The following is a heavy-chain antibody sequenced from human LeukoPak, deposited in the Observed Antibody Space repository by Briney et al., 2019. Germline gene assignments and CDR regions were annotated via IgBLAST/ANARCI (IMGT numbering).Heavy chain of an antibody. V-gene: IGHV1-8*01. CDR1: GYTFTSYD. Sequence: ASVKVSCKASGYTFTSYDINWVRQATGQGLEWMGWMNPNSGNTGYAQKFQGRVTMTRDTSIITAYMELTSLTSDDTAVYYCARDRAGDPDYSFDQWGQGTLVTVSS. CDR3: ARDRAGDPDYSFDQ. CDR2: MNPNSGNT. J-gene: IGHJ4*02. D-gene: IGHD4-11*01.